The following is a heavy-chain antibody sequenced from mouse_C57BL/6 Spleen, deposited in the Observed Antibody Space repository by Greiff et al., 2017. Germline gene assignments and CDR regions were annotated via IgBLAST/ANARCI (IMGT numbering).Heavy chain of an antibody. CDR1: GYAFSNSW. V-gene: IGHV1-82*01. Sequence: VQLQQSGPELVKPGASVKLSCKASGYAFSNSWMNWVKQRPGTGLEWIGRIYPGDGDTTYNWKFKGKDTLTAYKSSRTASMQLSSLTSEDSAVYACARLGYDGYYFDYGGQGTTLTASS. D-gene: IGHD3-1*01. CDR2: IYPGDGDT. J-gene: IGHJ2*01. CDR3: ARLGYDGYYFDY.